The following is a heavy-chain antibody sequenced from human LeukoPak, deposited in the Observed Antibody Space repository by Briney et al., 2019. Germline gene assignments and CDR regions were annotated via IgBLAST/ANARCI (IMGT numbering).Heavy chain of an antibody. V-gene: IGHV1-2*06. D-gene: IGHD3-3*01. CDR1: GCTFTGYC. J-gene: IGHJ4*02. CDR3: ARVELRFLEWLFGY. CDR2: INPNSGGT. Sequence: ASVKVSCKASGCTFTGYCMHWVRQAPGQGLEWMGRINPNSGGTNYAQKFQGRVTMTRDTSISTAYMELSRLRSDDTAVYYCARVELRFLEWLFGYWGQGTLVTVSS.